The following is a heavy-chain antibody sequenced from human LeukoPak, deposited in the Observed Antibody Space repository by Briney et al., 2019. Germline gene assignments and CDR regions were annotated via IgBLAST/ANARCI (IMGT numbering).Heavy chain of an antibody. Sequence: PSETLSLTCTVSGGSISSSSYYWGWIRQPPGKGLEWIGSIYYSGSTYYNPSLKSRVTISVDTSKNQFSLKLSSVTAADTAVYYCARRITIFGVVSHGYYFDYWGQGTLVTVSS. D-gene: IGHD3-3*01. CDR1: GGSISSSSYY. CDR3: ARRITIFGVVSHGYYFDY. V-gene: IGHV4-39*01. CDR2: IYYSGST. J-gene: IGHJ4*02.